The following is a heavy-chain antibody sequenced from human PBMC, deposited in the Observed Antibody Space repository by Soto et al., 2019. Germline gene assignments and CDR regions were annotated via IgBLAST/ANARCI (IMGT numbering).Heavy chain of an antibody. CDR3: ARHNYGSGSTYFDY. CDR1: GGSISSSSYY. V-gene: IGHV4-61*05. CDR2: IYYSGST. Sequence: SETLSLTCTVSGGSISSSSYYWGWIRQPPGKGLEWIGYIYYSGSTNYNPSLKSRVTISVDTSKNQFSLKLNSMTAADTAVYYCARHNYGSGSTYFDYWGQGTLVT. J-gene: IGHJ4*02. D-gene: IGHD3-10*01.